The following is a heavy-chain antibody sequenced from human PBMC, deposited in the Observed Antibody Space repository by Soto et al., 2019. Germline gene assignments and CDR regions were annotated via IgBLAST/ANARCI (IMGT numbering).Heavy chain of an antibody. CDR2: IYHTGNT. J-gene: IGHJ5*02. CDR3: ARDYYDSSDYTTNWFDP. Sequence: SETLSLTCTVSGGSISSSSYYWAWIRQPPGKGLEWIGSIYHTGNTYYNPSLRSRVTISVDTSKNQFSLKLTSVTAADTAVYYCARDYYDSSDYTTNWFDPWGQGTLVT. V-gene: IGHV4-39*01. CDR1: GGSISSSSYY. D-gene: IGHD3-22*01.